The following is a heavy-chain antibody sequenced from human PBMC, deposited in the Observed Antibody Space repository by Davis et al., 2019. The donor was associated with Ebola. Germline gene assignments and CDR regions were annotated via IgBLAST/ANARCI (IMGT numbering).Heavy chain of an antibody. J-gene: IGHJ4*02. CDR1: GYTISDYH. Sequence: ASVKVSCKASGYTISDYHMHWVRQAPGQGLEWMGSIDPNTGDTGFAQKFQGRVTMTRDTSISTAYMELSRLRFDDTAVYYCARIGVHGDYLGYWGQGTLVTVSS. CDR2: IDPNTGDT. D-gene: IGHD4-17*01. CDR3: ARIGVHGDYLGY. V-gene: IGHV1-2*02.